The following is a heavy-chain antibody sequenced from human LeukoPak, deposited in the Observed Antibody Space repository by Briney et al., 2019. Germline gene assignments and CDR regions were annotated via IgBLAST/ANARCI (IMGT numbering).Heavy chain of an antibody. Sequence: SQTLSLTCTVSGGSISSGSYCWSWIRQPAGKGLEWIGRIYTSGSNNYNPSLKSRVTISVDTSKNQFSLKLSSVTAADTAVYYCARTYCSSTSCYGFFDYWGQGTLVTVSS. CDR2: IYTSGSN. J-gene: IGHJ4*02. V-gene: IGHV4-61*02. D-gene: IGHD2-2*01. CDR1: GGSISSGSYC. CDR3: ARTYCSSTSCYGFFDY.